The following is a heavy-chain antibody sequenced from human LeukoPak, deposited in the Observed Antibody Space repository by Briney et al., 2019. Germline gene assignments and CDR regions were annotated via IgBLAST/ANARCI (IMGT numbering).Heavy chain of an antibody. CDR3: ATEGVKWLVLPHY. Sequence: ASVKVSCKVSGHTLTELSMHWVRQAPGKGLEWMGGFEPEDGETIYAQKFQGRVTMTEDTSTDTAYMELRSLISDDTAVYYCATEGVKWLVLPHYWGQGTLVTVSS. D-gene: IGHD6-19*01. J-gene: IGHJ4*02. CDR2: FEPEDGET. V-gene: IGHV1-24*01. CDR1: GHTLTELS.